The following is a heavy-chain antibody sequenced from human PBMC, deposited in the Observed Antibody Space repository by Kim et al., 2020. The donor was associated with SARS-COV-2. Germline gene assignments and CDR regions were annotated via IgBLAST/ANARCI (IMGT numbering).Heavy chain of an antibody. D-gene: IGHD6-19*01. CDR2: IIPIFGTA. Sequence: SVKVSCKASGGTFSSYAISWVRQAPGQGLEWMGGIIPIFGTANYAQKFQGRVTITADESTSTAYMELSSLRSEDTAVYYCARRVNSGWYGYYFDYWGQGTLVTVSS. CDR1: GGTFSSYA. J-gene: IGHJ4*02. CDR3: ARRVNSGWYGYYFDY. V-gene: IGHV1-69*13.